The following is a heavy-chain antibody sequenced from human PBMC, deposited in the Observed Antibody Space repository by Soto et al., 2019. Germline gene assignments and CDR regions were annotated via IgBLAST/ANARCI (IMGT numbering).Heavy chain of an antibody. Sequence: GGSLRLSCAASGFTFSSYSMNWVRQAPGKGLEWVSSISSSSYIYYADSVKGRFTISRDNAKNSLYLQMNSLRAEDTAVYYCAGSNSSRDFDAFDIWGQGTMVTVSS. CDR2: ISSSSYI. CDR1: GFTFSSYS. J-gene: IGHJ3*02. D-gene: IGHD2-2*01. CDR3: AGSNSSRDFDAFDI. V-gene: IGHV3-21*01.